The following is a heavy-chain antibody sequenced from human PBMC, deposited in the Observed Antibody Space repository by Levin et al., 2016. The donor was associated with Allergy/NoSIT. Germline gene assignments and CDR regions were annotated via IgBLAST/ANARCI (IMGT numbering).Heavy chain of an antibody. V-gene: IGHV1-2*02. CDR2: INPNSGGT. D-gene: IGHD6-19*01. CDR3: AREDGRVAVAGTDY. J-gene: IGHJ4*02. Sequence: WVRQAPGQGLEWMGWINPNSGGTNYAQKFQGRVTMTRDTSISTAYMELSRLRSDDTAVYYCAREDGRVAVAGTDYWGQGTLVTVSS.